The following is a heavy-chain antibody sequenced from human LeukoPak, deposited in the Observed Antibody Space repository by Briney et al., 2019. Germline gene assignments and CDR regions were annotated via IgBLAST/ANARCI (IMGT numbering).Heavy chain of an antibody. V-gene: IGHV4-39*01. CDR1: GGSISSYY. D-gene: IGHD3-10*01. CDR3: ATLMVRGVNFDY. Sequence: SETLSLTCTVSGGSISSYYWGWIRQPPGKGLEWIGSIYYSGSTYNNPSLKSRVTMSVDTSKNQFSLKVNSVTAADTAVYYCATLMVRGVNFDYWGQGTLVTVSS. CDR2: IYYSGST. J-gene: IGHJ4*02.